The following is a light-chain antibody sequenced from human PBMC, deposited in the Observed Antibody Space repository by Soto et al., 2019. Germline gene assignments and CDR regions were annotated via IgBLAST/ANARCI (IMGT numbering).Light chain of an antibody. Sequence: EIVLTQSPATLSLSPGERATLSCRASQSVSSYLAWYQQKPGQAPRLLIYDASNRATGIPARFSGSGSGTAFTLTSSSLEPEDVAVYYYQQRSNRLITFGQGTRLEIK. V-gene: IGKV3-11*01. CDR1: QSVSSY. J-gene: IGKJ5*01. CDR3: QQRSNRLIT. CDR2: DAS.